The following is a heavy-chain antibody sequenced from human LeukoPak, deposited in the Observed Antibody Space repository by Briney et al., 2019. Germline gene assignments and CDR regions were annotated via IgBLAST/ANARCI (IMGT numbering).Heavy chain of an antibody. V-gene: IGHV4-4*07. CDR2: LYNNGST. J-gene: IGHJ4*02. CDR3: TRDIGSGDYVFFDS. D-gene: IGHD4-17*01. CDR1: GASFSGYY. Sequence: PAETLSLTCTVSGASFSGYYWSWLRLPAGKGLEWIGRLYNNGSTNCNPSLKSRVTMSVDTSKNQLSLRLKSVTAADTAVYYCTRDIGSGDYVFFDSWGQGTRVIVS.